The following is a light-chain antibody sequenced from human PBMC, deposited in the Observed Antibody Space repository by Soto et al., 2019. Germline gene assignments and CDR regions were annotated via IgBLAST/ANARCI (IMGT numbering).Light chain of an antibody. CDR1: QSVSSN. Sequence: EIVMSQSPATLCVTPGERASLSCRASQSVSSNLAWYQHKPGQAPRLLIYGASTRATGIPARFSGSGSGTEFTLTISSLQSEDFAVYYCQQYNNWPRTFGQGTMADVK. J-gene: IGKJ1*01. CDR2: GAS. CDR3: QQYNNWPRT. V-gene: IGKV3-15*01.